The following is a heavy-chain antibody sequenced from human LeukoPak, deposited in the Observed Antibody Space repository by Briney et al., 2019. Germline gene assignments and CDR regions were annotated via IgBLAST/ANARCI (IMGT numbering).Heavy chain of an antibody. CDR1: GGSFSGYY. Sequence: PSETLSLTCAVYGGSFSGYYWSWIRQPPGKGLEWIGYIYYSGSTNYNPSLKSRVTISVDTSKNQFSLKLSSVTAADTAVYYCASMRGSSGLFDYWGQGTLVTVSS. D-gene: IGHD6-19*01. J-gene: IGHJ4*02. CDR2: IYYSGST. V-gene: IGHV4-59*01. CDR3: ASMRGSSGLFDY.